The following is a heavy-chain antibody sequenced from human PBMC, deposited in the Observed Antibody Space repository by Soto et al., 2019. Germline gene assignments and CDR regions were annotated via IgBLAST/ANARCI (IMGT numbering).Heavy chain of an antibody. CDR2: ISYSGST. CDR1: GGSISSYY. CDR3: ARVDFTIVRGVNDFYNYYIDV. D-gene: IGHD3-10*01. J-gene: IGHJ6*03. V-gene: IGHV4-59*01. Sequence: SETLSLTCTVSGGSISSYYWSWIRQAPGKGLEWIGYISYSGSTNYNPSLKSRVTISVDTSKNQFSLKLSSVTAADTALYYCARVDFTIVRGVNDFYNYYIDVWGKGTTVTVSS.